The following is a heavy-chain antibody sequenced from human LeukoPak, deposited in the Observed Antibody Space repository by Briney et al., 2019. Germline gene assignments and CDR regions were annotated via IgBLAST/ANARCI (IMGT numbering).Heavy chain of an antibody. D-gene: IGHD3-10*01. CDR1: GDSFSSNSAA. J-gene: IGHJ4*02. CDR3: ARDGSGSGYFDY. CDR2: TYYRPKWYN. Sequence: SQTLSLTCALSGDSFSSNSAAWTWIRQSPSRGLQWLGRTYYRPKWYNDYAVSVKSRITINPDTSKNQFSLQLNSVTPEDAAVYYCARDGSGSGYFDYWGQGTLVTVSS. V-gene: IGHV6-1*01.